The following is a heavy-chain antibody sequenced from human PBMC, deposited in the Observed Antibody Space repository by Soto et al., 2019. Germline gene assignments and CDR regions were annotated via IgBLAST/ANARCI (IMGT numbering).Heavy chain of an antibody. CDR3: ARVLVSSSSIYYYGMDV. D-gene: IGHD6-6*01. V-gene: IGHV1-3*01. CDR1: GYTFTSYA. Sequence: QVQLVQSGAEVKKPGASVKVSCKASGYTFTSYAMHWVRQAPGQRLEWMGWINAGNGNTKYSQKFQGRVTITRDTSASPAYMELSSLRSEDTAVYYCARVLVSSSSIYYYGMDVWGQGTTVTVSS. CDR2: INAGNGNT. J-gene: IGHJ6*02.